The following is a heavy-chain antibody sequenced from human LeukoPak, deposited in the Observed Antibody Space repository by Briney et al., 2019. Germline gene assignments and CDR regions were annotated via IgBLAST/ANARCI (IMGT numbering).Heavy chain of an antibody. CDR2: ISTYNGKT. CDR1: GYTFISYG. J-gene: IGHJ4*02. Sequence: ASVKVSCKASGYTFISYGISWVRQAPGQGLGWMGWISTYNGKTNYAQKLQGRVTMTTDTSTSTAYMELRSPRSDDTAVYYCARAAYDGSYYFDYWGQGTLVTVSS. V-gene: IGHV1-18*01. D-gene: IGHD3-22*01. CDR3: ARAAYDGSYYFDY.